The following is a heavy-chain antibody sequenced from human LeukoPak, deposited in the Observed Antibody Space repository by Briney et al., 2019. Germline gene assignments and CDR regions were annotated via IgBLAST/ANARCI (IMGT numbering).Heavy chain of an antibody. Sequence: GGSLRLSCAASGFTFSSYSMNWVRQAPGKGLEWVSSISSSSSYIYYADSVKGRFTISRDNAKNSLCLQMNSLRAEDTAVYYCARALDTAMVPFDYWGQGTLVTVSS. CDR1: GFTFSSYS. V-gene: IGHV3-21*01. CDR3: ARALDTAMVPFDY. J-gene: IGHJ4*02. D-gene: IGHD5-18*01. CDR2: ISSSSSYI.